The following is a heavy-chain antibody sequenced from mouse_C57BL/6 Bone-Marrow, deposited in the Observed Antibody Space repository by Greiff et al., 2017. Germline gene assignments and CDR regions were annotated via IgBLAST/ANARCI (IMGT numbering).Heavy chain of an antibody. J-gene: IGHJ2*01. CDR3: TREGRWSYYFGY. Sequence: EVQLQQSGAELVRPGASVKLSCTASGFNIKDDYMHWVKQRPEQGLEWIGWIDPENGDTEYASKFQGKATITADTSSNTAYLQLSSLTSEDTAVYYCTREGRWSYYFGYWGQGTTLTVSS. CDR1: GFNIKDDY. V-gene: IGHV14-4*01. D-gene: IGHD2-3*01. CDR2: IDPENGDT.